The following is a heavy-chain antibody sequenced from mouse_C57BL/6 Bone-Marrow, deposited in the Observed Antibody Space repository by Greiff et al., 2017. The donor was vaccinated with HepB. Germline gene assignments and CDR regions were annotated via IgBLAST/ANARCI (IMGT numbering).Heavy chain of an antibody. Sequence: EVHLVESGGGLVKPGGSLKLSCAASGFTFSDYGMHWVRQAPEKGLEWVAYISSGSSTIYYADTVKGRFTISRDNAKNTLFLQMTSLRSEDTAMYYCARWLLEWFAYGGQGTLVTVSA. D-gene: IGHD2-3*01. J-gene: IGHJ3*01. CDR1: GFTFSDYG. V-gene: IGHV5-17*01. CDR3: ARWLLEWFAY. CDR2: ISSGSSTI.